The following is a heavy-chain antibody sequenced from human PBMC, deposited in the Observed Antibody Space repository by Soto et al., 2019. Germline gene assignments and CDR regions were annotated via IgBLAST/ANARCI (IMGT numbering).Heavy chain of an antibody. CDR3: VRLNRDYYYYGMDX. CDR1: GDSISNIKW. Sequence: PSDTLSLTFAVSGDSISNIKWWTWVRQTPGNGLEWIWKIDHNGITNYNPSLEIRVTILKDNSKNQLSLKLSSVTGADSAVYYCVRLNRDYYYYGMDXWGQGATVTVS. CDR2: IDHNGIT. J-gene: IGHJ6*02. V-gene: IGHV4-4*02.